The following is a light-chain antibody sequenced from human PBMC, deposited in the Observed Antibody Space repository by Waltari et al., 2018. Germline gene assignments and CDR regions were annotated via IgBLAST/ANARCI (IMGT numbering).Light chain of an antibody. CDR2: WAA. V-gene: IGKV4-1*01. J-gene: IGKJ4*01. CDR3: QQYYNAPLT. CDR1: QSILYRSSNRNA. Sequence: DIVMTQSPDSLAVSLGERATINCKSSQSILYRSSNRNAVAWYQQKPGQPPKLLFFWAATRESGAPDRFSVSGAGTDFTLTISSLQAEDVAVYYCQQYYNAPLTFGGGTKVEIK.